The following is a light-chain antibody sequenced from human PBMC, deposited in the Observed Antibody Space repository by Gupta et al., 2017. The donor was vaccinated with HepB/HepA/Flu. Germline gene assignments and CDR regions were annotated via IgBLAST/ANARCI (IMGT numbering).Light chain of an antibody. CDR3: NSRDSSGNHLGV. J-gene: IGLJ2*01. CDR2: GKN. Sequence: SSELTQDPAVSLALGQTVTITCQGDSLRSYYASWYEQEPGQAPVLVIYGKNNRPSGIPDPFSGSSSGNTASLTITGGQAEDEADYYCNSRDSSGNHLGVFGGGTKLTVL. V-gene: IGLV3-19*01. CDR1: SLRSYY.